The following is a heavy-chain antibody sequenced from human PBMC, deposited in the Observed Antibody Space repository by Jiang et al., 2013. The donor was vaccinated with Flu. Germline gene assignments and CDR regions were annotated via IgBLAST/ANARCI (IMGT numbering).Heavy chain of an antibody. V-gene: IGHV4-59*01. J-gene: IGHJ4*02. Sequence: DSITSYYWSWIRQPPGKGLEWIGYIYHSGSTNYNPSLKSRVTISVDTSKNQVSLKLSSVTAADTAVYYCARALRVRQGYFDYWGQGTLVTVSS. D-gene: IGHD1-1*01. CDR2: IYHSGST. CDR3: ARALRVRQGYFDY. CDR1: DSITSYY.